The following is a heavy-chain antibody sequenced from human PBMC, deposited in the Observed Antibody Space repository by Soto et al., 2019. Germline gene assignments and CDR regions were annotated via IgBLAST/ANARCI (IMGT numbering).Heavy chain of an antibody. CDR2: IIPIFGTA. D-gene: IGHD6-6*01. Sequence: GASVKVSCKASGGTFSSYAISWVRQAPGQGLEWMGGIIPIFGTANYAQKFQGRVTITADKSTSTAYMELSSLRSEDTAVYYCARTYSSSSWERFDYWGQGTLVTVS. CDR3: ARTYSSSSWERFDY. J-gene: IGHJ4*02. V-gene: IGHV1-69*06. CDR1: GGTFSSYA.